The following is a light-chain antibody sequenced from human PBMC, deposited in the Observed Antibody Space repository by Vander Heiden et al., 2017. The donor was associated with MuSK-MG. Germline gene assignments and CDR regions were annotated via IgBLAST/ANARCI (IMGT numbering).Light chain of an antibody. J-gene: IGKJ4*01. CDR2: AAS. CDR3: QQSYSTPRT. Sequence: IRTSLPPSSLSASVGDRVTITCRASQSISNYLNWYQQKPGKAPKLLIHAASSLQSGVPSRFSGSGSGTDFTLTISSLQPEDFATYYCQQSYSTPRTFGGGTKVEIK. CDR1: QSISNY. V-gene: IGKV1-39*01.